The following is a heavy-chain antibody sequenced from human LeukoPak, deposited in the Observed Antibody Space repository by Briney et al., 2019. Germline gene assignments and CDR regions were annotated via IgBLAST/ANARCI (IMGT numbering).Heavy chain of an antibody. J-gene: IGHJ3*02. Sequence: ASVKVSCKASGYTFTSHFMHWVRQAPGQGLEWMGIINPRGGSASYTQKFQGRVTMTRDTSTRTVYMELSSLRSEDTAVYYCARVKSYYYDTSDKDAFDIWGQGTMVTVSS. CDR2: INPRGGSA. CDR1: GYTFTSHF. CDR3: ARVKSYYYDTSDKDAFDI. V-gene: IGHV1-46*01. D-gene: IGHD3-22*01.